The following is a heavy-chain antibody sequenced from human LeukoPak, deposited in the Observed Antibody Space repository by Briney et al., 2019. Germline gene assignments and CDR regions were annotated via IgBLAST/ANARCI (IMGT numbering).Heavy chain of an antibody. J-gene: IGHJ6*02. CDR2: ISAYNGNT. CDR3: ASSIHGGNGIYYGMDV. CDR1: GYTFTSYG. D-gene: IGHD4-23*01. Sequence: ASVKVSCKASGYTFTSYGISWVRQAPGQGLEWMGWISAYNGNTNYARKLQGRVTMTTDTSTSTAYMELRSLRSDDTAVYYCASSIHGGNGIYYGMDVWGQGTTVTVSS. V-gene: IGHV1-18*01.